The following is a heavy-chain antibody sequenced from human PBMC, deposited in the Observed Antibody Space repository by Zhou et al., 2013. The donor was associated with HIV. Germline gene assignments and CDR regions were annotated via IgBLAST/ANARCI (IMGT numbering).Heavy chain of an antibody. CDR1: GGTFNNYA. D-gene: IGHD3-10*01. V-gene: IGHV1-69*13. CDR3: SRRQQLLDQ. CDR2: ITPMFGTP. J-gene: IGHJ4*02. Sequence: QVQLVQSGAELKRPGSSVKISCKASGGTFNNYAINWVRQAPGQGLEWVGRITPMFGTPDYARKFRGRVKISADESSTTSYIEIFSLGREDTATYFCSRRQQLLDQWGQGTQVTVSS.